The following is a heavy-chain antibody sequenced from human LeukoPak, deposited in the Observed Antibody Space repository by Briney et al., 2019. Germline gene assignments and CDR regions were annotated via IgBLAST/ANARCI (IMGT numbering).Heavy chain of an antibody. CDR2: IGSTGAYI. Sequence: GGSLRLSCAASGFTFSTYAINWVRQAPGKGLEWLSSIGSTGAYIFYADSVKGRFTISRDNAKNSLYLQMNSLRAEDTAVYYCARAITYYYDSSGYYYAYYSDYWGQGTLVTVSS. J-gene: IGHJ4*02. V-gene: IGHV3-21*01. D-gene: IGHD3-22*01. CDR3: ARAITYYYDSSGYYYAYYSDY. CDR1: GFTFSTYA.